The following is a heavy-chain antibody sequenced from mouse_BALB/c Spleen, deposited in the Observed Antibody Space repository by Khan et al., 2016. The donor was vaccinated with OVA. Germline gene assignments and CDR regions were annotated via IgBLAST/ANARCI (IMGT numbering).Heavy chain of an antibody. CDR1: GYTFTDYY. Sequence: VQLQESGAELARPGASVKLSCKASGYTFTDYYINWMRQRTGQGLEWIGEISPGGDNTYYNEKFKGKATLTADKSSSTAYMQLSSLTSEDSAVYFCAREWAAWFPYWGHGTLVTVSA. CDR3: AREWAAWFPY. V-gene: IGHV1-77*01. J-gene: IGHJ3*01. CDR2: ISPGGDNT.